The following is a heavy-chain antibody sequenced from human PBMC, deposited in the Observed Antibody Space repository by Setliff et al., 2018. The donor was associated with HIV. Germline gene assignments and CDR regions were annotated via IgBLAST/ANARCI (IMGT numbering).Heavy chain of an antibody. CDR3: AKTDRGIFDY. CDR2: IYYSGST. CDR1: GGSISSSSYY. Sequence: SETLSLTCTVSGGSISSSSYYWGWIRQPPGKGLEWIGSIYYSGSTYYNPSLKSRVTISVDTSKNQFSLKLSSVTAADTAVYYCAKTDRGIFDYWGQGTLVTVSS. D-gene: IGHD1-20*01. V-gene: IGHV4-39*01. J-gene: IGHJ4*02.